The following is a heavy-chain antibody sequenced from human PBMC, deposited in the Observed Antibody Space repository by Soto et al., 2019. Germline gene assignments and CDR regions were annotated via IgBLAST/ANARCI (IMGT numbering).Heavy chain of an antibody. CDR1: GGSISSGGYY. Sequence: SETLSLTCTVSGGSISSGGYYWSWIRQHPGKGLEWIGYIYYSGSTYYNPSLKSRVTISVDTSKNQSSLKLSSVTAADTAVYYCARDVIVVVPAATNNWFDPWGQGTLVTVSS. D-gene: IGHD2-2*01. J-gene: IGHJ5*02. CDR2: IYYSGST. CDR3: ARDVIVVVPAATNNWFDP. V-gene: IGHV4-31*03.